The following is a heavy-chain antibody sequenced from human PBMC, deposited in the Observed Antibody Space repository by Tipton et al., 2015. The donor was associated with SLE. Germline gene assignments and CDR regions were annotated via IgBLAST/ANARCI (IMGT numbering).Heavy chain of an antibody. D-gene: IGHD6-13*01. CDR1: GYTFSNYG. CDR2: ISVYNGDI. J-gene: IGHJ6*02. Sequence: QVQLVQSGAEVKKPEASVKVSCKASGYTFSNYGITWVRQAPGQGLEWMGWISVYNGDIKYAHKYQGRVTMTTDPSTTTAYMELRSLRPDDTAVYYCARGAAAGTLGYYYGLDVWGQGTLVTVSS. CDR3: ARGAAAGTLGYYYGLDV. V-gene: IGHV1-18*01.